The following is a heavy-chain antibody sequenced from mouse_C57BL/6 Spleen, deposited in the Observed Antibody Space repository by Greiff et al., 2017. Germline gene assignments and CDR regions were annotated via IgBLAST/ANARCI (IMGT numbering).Heavy chain of an antibody. J-gene: IGHJ2*01. Sequence: VKLQQPGTELVKPGASVKLSCKASGYTFTSYWMHWVKQRPGQGLEWIGNIIPSNGGINYNEKFKSKATLTVDKSSSTAYMQLSSLTAEDSAVYYCARRVYYYGSRWDYFDDWGKGTTLTVS. V-gene: IGHV1-53*01. CDR1: GYTFTSYW. CDR2: IIPSNGGI. CDR3: ARRVYYYGSRWDYFDD. D-gene: IGHD1-1*01.